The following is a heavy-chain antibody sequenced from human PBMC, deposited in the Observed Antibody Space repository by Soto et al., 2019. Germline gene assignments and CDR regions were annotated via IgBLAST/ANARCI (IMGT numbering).Heavy chain of an antibody. CDR3: ARVGPWVPYYYDSSPYTFEKWFDT. Sequence: XESLSLPCAVSGYSISSGYYWGWLRQPPGKGLEWIVIIYHGGSTYYNPSLNSRVTLSIDMTNNHVSLILNSVTAADTAVYYCARVGPWVPYYYDSSPYTFEKWFDTWGQGTLVTVSS. D-gene: IGHD3-22*01. V-gene: IGHV4-38-2*01. CDR2: IYHGGST. CDR1: GYSISSGYY. J-gene: IGHJ5*02.